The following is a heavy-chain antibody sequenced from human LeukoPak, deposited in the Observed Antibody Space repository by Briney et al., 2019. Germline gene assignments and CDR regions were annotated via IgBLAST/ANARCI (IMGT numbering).Heavy chain of an antibody. D-gene: IGHD6-19*01. CDR1: GGSISGYY. CDR3: ARDLSGWSPFDY. V-gene: IGHV4-34*01. J-gene: IGHJ4*02. CDR2: IYHSGST. Sequence: SETLSLTCAVYGGSISGYYWSWIRQPPGKGLEWIGEIYHSGSTNYNPSLKSRVTISADTSKNQFSLKLSSVTAADTAVYYCARDLSGWSPFDYWGQGTLVTVSS.